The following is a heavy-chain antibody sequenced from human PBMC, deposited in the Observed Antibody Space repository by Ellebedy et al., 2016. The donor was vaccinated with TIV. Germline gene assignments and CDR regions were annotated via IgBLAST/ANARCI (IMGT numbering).Heavy chain of an antibody. Sequence: SETLSLTXTVSGGSISSSSYYWGWIRQPPGKGLEWIGSIYYSGSTYYNPSLKSRVTISVDTSKNQFSLKLSSVTAADTAVYYCARGVRYSGHRALDYWGQGTLVTVSS. V-gene: IGHV4-39*07. CDR2: IYYSGST. J-gene: IGHJ4*02. CDR3: ARGVRYSGHRALDY. CDR1: GGSISSSSYY. D-gene: IGHD5-12*01.